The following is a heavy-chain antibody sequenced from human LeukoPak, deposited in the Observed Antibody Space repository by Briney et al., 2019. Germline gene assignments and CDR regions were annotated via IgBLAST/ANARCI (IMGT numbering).Heavy chain of an antibody. CDR3: ARPPTPAYYGGNFLFAFDI. CDR2: IYPGDSDT. J-gene: IGHJ3*02. CDR1: GCSFTSYW. V-gene: IGHV5-51*01. D-gene: IGHD2-21*02. Sequence: GESLKISCKGSGCSFTSYWIGWVRQMPGKGLEWMGIIYPGDSDTRCSPSFQGQVTISADKSISTAYLQWSSLKASDTAMYYCARPPTPAYYGGNFLFAFDIWGQGTMVTVSS.